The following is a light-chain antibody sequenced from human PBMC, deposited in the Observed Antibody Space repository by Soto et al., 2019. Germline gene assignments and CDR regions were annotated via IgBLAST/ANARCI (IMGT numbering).Light chain of an antibody. CDR2: AAS. Sequence: DIQMTQSPSSLSASFGDRVTMTCRASQGIGIYLAWFQQRPGNTPKLLIYAASTLQSGVPSRFSGSGSGTNFTLPISSLQPEDVETYYCKKYNSAPLTLGGGTRVDTK. V-gene: IGKV1-27*01. J-gene: IGKJ4*01. CDR1: QGIGIY. CDR3: KKYNSAPLT.